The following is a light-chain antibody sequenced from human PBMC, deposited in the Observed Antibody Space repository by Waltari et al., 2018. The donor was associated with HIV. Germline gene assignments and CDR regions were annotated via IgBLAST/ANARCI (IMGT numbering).Light chain of an antibody. Sequence: QSVLTQPPSASGTPGQRVTISCSGSSSNIGSNYVYWYQQLPGTAPKLLIYRNKQRPSGVPDLFSGSKSGTSASLAISGLRSEDEADYYCAAWDDSLKGYVFGTGTGVTIL. CDR1: SSNIGSNY. CDR2: RNK. J-gene: IGLJ1*01. V-gene: IGLV1-47*01. CDR3: AAWDDSLKGYV.